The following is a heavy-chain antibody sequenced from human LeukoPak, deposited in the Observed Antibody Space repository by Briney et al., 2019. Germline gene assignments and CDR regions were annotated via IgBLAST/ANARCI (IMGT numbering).Heavy chain of an antibody. CDR3: GDCLYYYLDS. J-gene: IGHJ4*02. CDR2: IDYNGNT. Sequence: SETLSLTCTVSGGSITSHYWSWVRQPPGKGLEWIANIDYNGNTNYNPSLKSRVTISLDTSKKQVSLNSSSVTAADTAVYCGGDCLYYYLDSWGQGTLVTVSS. D-gene: IGHD2-21*02. V-gene: IGHV4-59*11. CDR1: GGSITSHY.